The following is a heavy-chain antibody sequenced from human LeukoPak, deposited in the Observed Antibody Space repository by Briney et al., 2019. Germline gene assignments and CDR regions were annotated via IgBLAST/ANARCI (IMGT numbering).Heavy chain of an antibody. CDR2: ITGSGGSS. V-gene: IGHV3-23*01. J-gene: IGHJ4*02. Sequence: GGSLRLSCAASGFTFSSYAMTWFRQAPGRGLEWVSTITGSGGSSYYADSVKGRFTISRDNSKNTLYLQMNSLRAEDTAVYYCANRAVAGMNLYYFDYWGQGTLVTVSS. D-gene: IGHD6-19*01. CDR3: ANRAVAGMNLYYFDY. CDR1: GFTFSSYA.